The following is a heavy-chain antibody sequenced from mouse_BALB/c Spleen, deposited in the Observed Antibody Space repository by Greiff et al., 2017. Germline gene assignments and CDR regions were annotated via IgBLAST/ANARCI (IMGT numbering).Heavy chain of an antibody. V-gene: IGHV1-77*01. D-gene: IGHD2-2*01. J-gene: IGHJ1*01. Sequence: QVQLKESGAELARPGASVKLSCKASGYTFTDYYINWVKQRTGQGLEWIGEIYPGSGNTYYNEKFKGKATLTADKSSSTAYMQLSSLTSEDSAVYFCARERGGYDWYFDVWGAGTTVTVSS. CDR3: ARERGGYDWYFDV. CDR2: IYPGSGNT. CDR1: GYTFTDYY.